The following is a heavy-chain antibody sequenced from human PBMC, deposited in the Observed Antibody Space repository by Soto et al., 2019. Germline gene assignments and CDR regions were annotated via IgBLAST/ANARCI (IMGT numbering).Heavy chain of an antibody. Sequence: PGVSLRLSCAASGFTFSDYYIHWIRRAPGKGLEWISYISGNGEVIQYAASARGRFTISRDNAENSVYLEMESLRDEDTALYYCARDVDADFRTDFDYWGRGTLVTVSS. J-gene: IGHJ4*02. CDR3: ARDVDADFRTDFDY. D-gene: IGHD4-17*01. V-gene: IGHV3-11*01. CDR2: ISGNGEVI. CDR1: GFTFSDYY.